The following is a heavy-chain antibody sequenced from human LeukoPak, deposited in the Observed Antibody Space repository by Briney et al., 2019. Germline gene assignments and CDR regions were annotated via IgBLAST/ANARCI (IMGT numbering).Heavy chain of an antibody. D-gene: IGHD3-10*01. CDR2: ISSSSTFM. J-gene: IGHJ4*02. V-gene: IGHV3-21*01. Sequence: GGSLRLSCAASGFRFSDYSMNCVRQAPGKGLEWVSFISSSSTFMYYADSVKGRFAISRDNAKNSLFLQMSSLRAEDTAVYYCAREAGSFDYWGQGTLVTVSS. CDR3: AREAGSFDY. CDR1: GFRFSDYS.